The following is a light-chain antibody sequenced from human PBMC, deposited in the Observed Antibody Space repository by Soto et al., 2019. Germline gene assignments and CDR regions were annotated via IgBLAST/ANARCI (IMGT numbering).Light chain of an antibody. Sequence: DIPMTQSPSSLSASVGDRVTITCRASQSVSNYLNWYQQKPGKAPNLLIYGASNLQSGVPSRFSGRGSGTHFTLTISSLQPEDFATYYCQQSFGIPHTFGQGTKVEIK. V-gene: IGKV1-39*01. CDR1: QSVSNY. CDR2: GAS. J-gene: IGKJ1*01. CDR3: QQSFGIPHT.